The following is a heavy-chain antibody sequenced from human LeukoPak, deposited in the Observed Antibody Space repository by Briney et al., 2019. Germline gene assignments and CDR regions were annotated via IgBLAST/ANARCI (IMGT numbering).Heavy chain of an antibody. V-gene: IGHV4-4*07. J-gene: IGHJ6*02. Sequence: SEALSLTCTVSGGSISSYYRSWIRQPAGKGLEWIGRIYTSGSTNYNPSLKSRVTMSVDTSKNQFSLKLSSVTAADTAVYYCARDDMVRGVIDYYYGVDVWGQGTTVTVSS. D-gene: IGHD3-10*01. CDR3: ARDDMVRGVIDYYYGVDV. CDR2: IYTSGST. CDR1: GGSISSYY.